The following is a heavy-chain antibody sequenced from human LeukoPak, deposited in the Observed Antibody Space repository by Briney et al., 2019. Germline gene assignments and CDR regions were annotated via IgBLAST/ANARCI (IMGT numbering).Heavy chain of an antibody. Sequence: SETLSLTCAVSGYSISSGYYWGWIRQPPGKGLEWIGSTYHSGSTYYNPSLKSRVTISVDTSKNQFSLKLSSVTAADTAVYYCARYCSSTSCRDDAFDIWGQGTMVTVSS. V-gene: IGHV4-38-2*01. CDR1: GYSISSGYY. D-gene: IGHD2-2*01. CDR2: TYHSGST. CDR3: ARYCSSTSCRDDAFDI. J-gene: IGHJ3*02.